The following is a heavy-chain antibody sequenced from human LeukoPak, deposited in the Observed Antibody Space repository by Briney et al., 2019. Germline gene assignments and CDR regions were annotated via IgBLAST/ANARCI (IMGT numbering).Heavy chain of an antibody. V-gene: IGHV3-7*01. Sequence: GGSLRLSCAASGFTFSNYWMSWIRQAPGRGPEWVANINQDGSEKYYSDSVKGRFTISRDNAKNLLYLQMSSLRAEDTAVYYCAERGHWGQGTLVTVSS. CDR1: GFTFSNYW. CDR2: INQDGSEK. D-gene: IGHD3-16*01. J-gene: IGHJ4*02. CDR3: AERGH.